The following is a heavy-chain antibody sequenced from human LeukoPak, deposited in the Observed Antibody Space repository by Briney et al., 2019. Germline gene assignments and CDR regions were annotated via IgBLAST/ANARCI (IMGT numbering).Heavy chain of an antibody. CDR2: ISSSSSYI. V-gene: IGHV3-21*01. CDR3: AGEEWELLFFDY. Sequence: GGSLRLSCAASGFTFSSYRMTWVRQAPGKGLEWVSSISSSSSYIYYADSVKGRFTISRDNAKNSLYLQMNSLRAEDTAVYYCAGEEWELLFFDYWGQGTLVTASS. J-gene: IGHJ4*02. D-gene: IGHD1-26*01. CDR1: GFTFSSYR.